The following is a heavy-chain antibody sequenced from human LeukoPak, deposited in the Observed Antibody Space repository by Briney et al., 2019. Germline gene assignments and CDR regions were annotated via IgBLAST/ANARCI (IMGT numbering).Heavy chain of an antibody. J-gene: IGHJ4*02. CDR2: ISSSSSYI. D-gene: IGHD3-16*01. Sequence: GGSLRLSCAASGFTFSSYSMNWVRQAPGKGLEWVSSISSSSSYIYYADSVKGRFTISRDNAKNSLYLQMNSLRAEDTAVYYCARDWGDEGSYFDYWGQGTLVTVSS. V-gene: IGHV3-21*01. CDR1: GFTFSSYS. CDR3: ARDWGDEGSYFDY.